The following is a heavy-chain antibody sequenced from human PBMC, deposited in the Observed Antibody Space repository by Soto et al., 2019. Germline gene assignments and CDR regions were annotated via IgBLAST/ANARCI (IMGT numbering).Heavy chain of an antibody. D-gene: IGHD5-18*01. CDR3: ARDLDTAWAPWLDH. V-gene: IGHV3-48*01. CDR1: GVTFSSYS. CDR2: ISSSSSTI. Sequence: PGGSLRLSCAASGVTFSSYSMNWVRQAQGKGLEWVSYISSSSSTIYYADSVKGRFTISRDNAKNSLYLQMNSLRAEDTAVYYCARDLDTAWAPWLDHWAQGTLVTVSS. J-gene: IGHJ4*02.